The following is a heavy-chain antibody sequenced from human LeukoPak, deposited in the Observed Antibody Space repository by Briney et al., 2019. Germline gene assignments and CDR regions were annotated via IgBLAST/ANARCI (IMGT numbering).Heavy chain of an antibody. J-gene: IGHJ5*02. D-gene: IGHD3-3*01. CDR2: INHSGST. V-gene: IGHV4-34*01. CDR3: ARGQARITIFGVVMELRYNWFDP. CDR1: GGSFSGYY. Sequence: PSETLSLTCAVYGGSFSGYYWSWIRQPPGKGLEWIGEINHSGSTNYNPSLESRVTISVDTSKNQFSLKLSSVTAADTAVYYCARGQARITIFGVVMELRYNWFDPWGQGTLVTVSS.